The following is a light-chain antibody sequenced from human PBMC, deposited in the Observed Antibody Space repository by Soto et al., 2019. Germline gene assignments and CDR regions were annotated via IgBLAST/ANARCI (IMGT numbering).Light chain of an antibody. CDR1: KSISSW. CDR3: QQSYSAPIT. Sequence: TQSPSTLSASVGDRVTITCRASKSISSWLXWYXXKXGXXXKXXXYDASSLESGVPSRFSGSGYGTGFTLTISSLQPEDFATYYCQQSYSAPITFGQGKRLEIK. J-gene: IGKJ5*01. V-gene: IGKV1-5*01. CDR2: DAS.